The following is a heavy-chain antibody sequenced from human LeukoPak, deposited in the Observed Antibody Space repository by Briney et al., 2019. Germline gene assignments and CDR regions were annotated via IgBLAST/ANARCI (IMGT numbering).Heavy chain of an antibody. CDR1: GGSISSYY. Sequence: PSETLSLTCTVSGGSISSYYWSWIRQPPGKGLEWIGYIYTSGSTNYNPSLKSRVTISVDTSKNQFSLKLSSVTAADTAVYYCARRANYYYYYYMDVWGKGTTVTVSS. V-gene: IGHV4-4*09. CDR3: ARRANYYYYYYMDV. J-gene: IGHJ6*03. CDR2: IYTSGST.